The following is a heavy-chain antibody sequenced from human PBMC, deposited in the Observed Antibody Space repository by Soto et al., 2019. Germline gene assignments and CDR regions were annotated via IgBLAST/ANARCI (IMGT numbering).Heavy chain of an antibody. V-gene: IGHV1-2*04. CDR1: GYTFTGYY. CDR3: AKEDPSGRYSLDY. J-gene: IGHJ4*02. D-gene: IGHD1-26*01. Sequence: ASVKVSCKASGYTFTGYYMHWVRQAPGQGLEWMGWINPNSGGTNYAQKFQGWVTMTRDTSISTAYMELSRLRIEDTAVYFCAKEDPSGRYSLDYWGQGSQVTVSS. CDR2: INPNSGGT.